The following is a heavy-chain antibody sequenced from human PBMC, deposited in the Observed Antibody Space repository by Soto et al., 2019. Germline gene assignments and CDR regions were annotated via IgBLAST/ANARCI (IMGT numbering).Heavy chain of an antibody. J-gene: IGHJ5*02. Sequence: LSLTCTVSGGSINNYYWSWIRQPPGKGLEWIGYIYYSGSTKYNPSLKSRVTISVDTSKNQFSLKLNSVTAADTAVYYCAREYSSDWYRGKVSGGPYNWFDTWGQGTPVTVSS. V-gene: IGHV4-59*01. CDR3: AREYSSDWYRGKVSGGPYNWFDT. CDR2: IYYSGST. D-gene: IGHD6-19*01. CDR1: GGSINNYY.